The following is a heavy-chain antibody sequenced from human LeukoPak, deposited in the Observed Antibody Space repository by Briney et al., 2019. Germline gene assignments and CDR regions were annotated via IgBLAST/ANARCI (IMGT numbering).Heavy chain of an antibody. Sequence: SETLSLTCSVSGYSISSGYYWGWIRQSPGKGLEWIGTISHSGSTYYSPSLKSRLTISVDTSKNQFSLKLSSVTATDTAVYYCAREGDGNYDEGYYFDYWGQGTLVTVSS. CDR3: AREGDGNYDEGYYFDY. CDR1: GYSISSGYY. V-gene: IGHV4-38-2*02. D-gene: IGHD4-17*01. J-gene: IGHJ4*02. CDR2: ISHSGST.